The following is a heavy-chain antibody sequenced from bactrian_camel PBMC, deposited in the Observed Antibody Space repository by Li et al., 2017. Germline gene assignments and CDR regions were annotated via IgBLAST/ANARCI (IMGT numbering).Heavy chain of an antibody. V-gene: IGHV3S1*01. CDR3: AKDRGRLDYGLEATSDY. CDR1: GYTYSGDC. CDR2: IYTGGYDT. J-gene: IGHJ4*01. Sequence: VQLVESGGGSVQAGGSLKLSCAFSGYTYSGDCMAWFRQAPGKAREGVATIYTGGYDTLYDDSVKGRFTISRDNAKNTLNLQLNGLKTEDTAMYYCAKDRGRLDYGLEATSDYWGQGTQVTVS. D-gene: IGHD5*01.